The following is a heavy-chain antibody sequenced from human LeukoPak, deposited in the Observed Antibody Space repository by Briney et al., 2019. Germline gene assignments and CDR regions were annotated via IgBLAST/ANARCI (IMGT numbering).Heavy chain of an antibody. V-gene: IGHV4-39*01. D-gene: IGHD2-2*01. CDR2: NYYSGST. CDR1: GGSISSSSYY. CDR3: ASHLTAAPDPPRNWFDP. J-gene: IGHJ5*02. Sequence: SETLSLTCTVSGGSISSSSYYWGWIRQPPGKGLEWIGSNYYSGSTYYNPSLKSRVTISVDTSKNQFSLKLSSVTAADTAVYYCASHLTAAPDPPRNWFDPWGQGTLVTVSS.